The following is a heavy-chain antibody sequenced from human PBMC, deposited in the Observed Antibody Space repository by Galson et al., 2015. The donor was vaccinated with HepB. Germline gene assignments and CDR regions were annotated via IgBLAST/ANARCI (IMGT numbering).Heavy chain of an antibody. J-gene: IGHJ6*02. D-gene: IGHD5-18*01. CDR1: GFTFSRYA. Sequence: SLRLSCAASGFTFSRYAMHWVRQAPGKGLEWVAVISYDGSNKYYADSVKGRFTISRDNSKNTLYLQMNSLRAEDTAVYYCASGQGAMASYYYYGVDVWGQGTTVTVSS. CDR2: ISYDGSNK. CDR3: ASGQGAMASYYYYGVDV. V-gene: IGHV3-30*04.